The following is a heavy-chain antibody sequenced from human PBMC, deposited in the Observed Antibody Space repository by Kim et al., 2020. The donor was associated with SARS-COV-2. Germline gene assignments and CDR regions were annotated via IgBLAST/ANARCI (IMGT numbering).Heavy chain of an antibody. CDR1: GFLLNTGRVG. CDR2: IYGDDRK. CDR3: AHDSPGFYGFDV. V-gene: IGHV2-5*02. Sequence: SGPTLVKPTQTLTLTCTFSGFLLNTGRVGVAWIRQPPGKALEWLALIYGDDRKRYSPSLKSRLAITRDSSKNHVVLTMTNMDPVDTATYYYAHDSPGFYGFDVWGQGTTVTVSS. D-gene: IGHD3-22*01. J-gene: IGHJ6*02.